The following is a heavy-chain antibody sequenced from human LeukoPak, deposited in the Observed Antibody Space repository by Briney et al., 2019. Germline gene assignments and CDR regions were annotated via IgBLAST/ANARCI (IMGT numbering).Heavy chain of an antibody. Sequence: GESLKISCKGSGYSFISYWIGWVRQMPGKGLEWMGIIYPGDSDTRYSPSFQGQVTISADKSISTAYLQWSSLKASDTAMYYCARLEGITMVRGVIPRTHFDYWGQGTLVTVSS. CDR2: IYPGDSDT. D-gene: IGHD3-10*01. V-gene: IGHV5-51*01. J-gene: IGHJ4*02. CDR3: ARLEGITMVRGVIPRTHFDY. CDR1: GYSFISYW.